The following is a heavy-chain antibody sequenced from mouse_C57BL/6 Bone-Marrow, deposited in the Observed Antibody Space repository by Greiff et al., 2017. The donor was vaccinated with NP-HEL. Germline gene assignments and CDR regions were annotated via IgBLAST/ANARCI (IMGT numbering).Heavy chain of an antibody. CDR3: AFTMVTPWFAY. CDR1: GYTFTSYW. V-gene: IGHV1-53*01. Sequence: QVQLQQPGTELVKPGASVKLSCKASGYTFTSYWMHWVKQSPGQGLEWIGNINPSNGGTNYNETFQSKTTLTVDKSSSTAYMQLSILTSEDSAVYYCAFTMVTPWFAYWGQGTLVTVSA. CDR2: INPSNGGT. J-gene: IGHJ3*01. D-gene: IGHD2-2*01.